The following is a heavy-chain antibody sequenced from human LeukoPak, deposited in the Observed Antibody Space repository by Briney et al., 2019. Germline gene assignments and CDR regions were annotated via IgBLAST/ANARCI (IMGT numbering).Heavy chain of an antibody. CDR1: GGSISSYY. J-gene: IGHJ6*03. CDR3: ARGAKDIVVVPAWGRVGGYYMDV. Sequence: SETLSLTCTVSGGSISSYYWSWIRQPAGKGLEWIGRIYTGGSTNYNPSLRSRVTMSVDTSKNQFSLKLSSVTAADTAVYYCARGAKDIVVVPAWGRVGGYYMDVWGKGTTVTVSS. D-gene: IGHD2-2*01. CDR2: IYTGGST. V-gene: IGHV4-4*07.